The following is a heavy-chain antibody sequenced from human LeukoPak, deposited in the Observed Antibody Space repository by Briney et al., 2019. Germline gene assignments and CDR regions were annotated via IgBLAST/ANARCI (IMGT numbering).Heavy chain of an antibody. J-gene: IGHJ6*02. D-gene: IGHD5-18*01. CDR1: GFTFSSYS. V-gene: IGHV3-21*01. CDR2: ISSSSSYI. Sequence: PGGSLRLSCAASGFTFSSYSMNWVRQAPGKGLEWVSSISSSSSYIYYADSVKGRFTISRDNAKNSLYLQMNSLRAEDTAVYYCARLLGYSYGTLIYYGMDVWGQGTTVTVSS. CDR3: ARLLGYSYGTLIYYGMDV.